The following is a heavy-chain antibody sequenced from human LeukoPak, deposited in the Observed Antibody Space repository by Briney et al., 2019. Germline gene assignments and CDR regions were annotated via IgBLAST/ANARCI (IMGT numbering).Heavy chain of an antibody. Sequence: ASVKVSCKASGYTFTSYYMHWVRQAPGQGLEWMGIINPSGGSTSYAQKFQGRVTMTRDTSTSTVYMELSSLISEDTAVYYCARGAMIVVVIGYYGMDVWGQGTTVTVSS. J-gene: IGHJ6*02. V-gene: IGHV1-46*01. CDR2: INPSGGST. CDR1: GYTFTSYY. CDR3: ARGAMIVVVIGYYGMDV. D-gene: IGHD3-22*01.